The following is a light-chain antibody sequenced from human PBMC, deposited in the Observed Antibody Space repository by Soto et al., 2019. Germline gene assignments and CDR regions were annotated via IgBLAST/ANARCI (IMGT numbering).Light chain of an antibody. J-gene: IGLJ3*02. CDR2: EVS. Sequence: QSALTQPASVSGSPGQWITISCTGTSCDVGGYNYVSWYQQHPGKAPKLMIYEVSNRPSGVSNRFSGSKSGNTASLTTTGRQAEDEDDYYCTSDTASSTHGVFGGGTKLTVL. CDR1: SCDVGGYNY. CDR3: TSDTASSTHGV. V-gene: IGLV2-14*01.